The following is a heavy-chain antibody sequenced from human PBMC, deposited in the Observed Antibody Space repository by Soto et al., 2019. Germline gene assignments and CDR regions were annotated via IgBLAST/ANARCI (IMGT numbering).Heavy chain of an antibody. CDR2: INPSGGST. CDR1: GYTFTSYY. Sequence: ASVKVSCKASGYTFTSYYMHWARQAPGQGLEWMGIINPSGGSTSYAQKFQGRVTMTRDTSTSTVYMELSSLRSEDTAVYYCARTLTYYDILTGYQTYYYYGMDVWGQGTTVTVSS. D-gene: IGHD3-9*01. J-gene: IGHJ6*02. V-gene: IGHV1-46*01. CDR3: ARTLTYYDILTGYQTYYYYGMDV.